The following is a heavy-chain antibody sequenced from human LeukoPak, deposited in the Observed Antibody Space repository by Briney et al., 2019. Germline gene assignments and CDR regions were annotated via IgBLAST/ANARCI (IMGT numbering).Heavy chain of an antibody. Sequence: ASVKVSCKASAYTFSGYYMHWVRQAPGQVLEWMGLINPDGGNTNYAQNFQGRVTLTRDTSTSTVYMELSSLGSEDTAIYYCARIRDGYNDAYDLWGQGTVVTVPS. D-gene: IGHD5-24*01. V-gene: IGHV1-46*01. CDR2: INPDGGNT. CDR3: ARIRDGYNDAYDL. J-gene: IGHJ3*01. CDR1: AYTFSGYY.